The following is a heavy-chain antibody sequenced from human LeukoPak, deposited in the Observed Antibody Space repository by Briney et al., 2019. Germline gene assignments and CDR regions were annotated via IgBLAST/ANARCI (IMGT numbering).Heavy chain of an antibody. Sequence: PGGSLRLSCAASGFTFSSYWMHWVRQAPGKGLVWVSLINSDGSSTSYADSVKGRFTISRDNAKNTLYLQMNSLRAEDTAVYYCARIDGNYDFWRGYLSHYYYYMDVWGKGTTVTVSS. CDR2: INSDGSST. CDR1: GFTFSSYW. J-gene: IGHJ6*03. CDR3: ARIDGNYDFWRGYLSHYYYYMDV. V-gene: IGHV3-74*01. D-gene: IGHD3-3*01.